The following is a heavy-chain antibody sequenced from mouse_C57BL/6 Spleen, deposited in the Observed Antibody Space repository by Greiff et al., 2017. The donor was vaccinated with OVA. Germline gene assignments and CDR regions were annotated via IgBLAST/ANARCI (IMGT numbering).Heavy chain of an antibody. CDR1: GYTFTSYW. CDR3: ARATVVATGNAMDY. V-gene: IGHV1-59*01. J-gene: IGHJ4*01. Sequence: VQLQQPGAELVRPGTSVKLSCKASGYTFTSYWMHWVKQRPGQGLEWIGVIDPSDSYTNYNQKFKGKATLTVDTSSSTAYMQLSSLTSEDSAVYYCARATVVATGNAMDYWGQGTSVTVSS. D-gene: IGHD1-1*01. CDR2: IDPSDSYT.